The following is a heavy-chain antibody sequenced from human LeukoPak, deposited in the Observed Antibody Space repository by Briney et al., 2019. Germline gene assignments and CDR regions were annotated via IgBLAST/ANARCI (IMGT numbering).Heavy chain of an antibody. Sequence: GGSLRLSCAASGFTFDDYGLTWVRQAPGKGLEWVSGINWNGVSTGYADSVKGRFTISRDNSNNSVYLQMNSLRTEDTALYYCAKSGYYYYMDVWGKGTTVTVSS. CDR3: AKSGYYYYMDV. J-gene: IGHJ6*03. D-gene: IGHD6-25*01. CDR1: GFTFDDYG. V-gene: IGHV3-20*04. CDR2: INWNGVST.